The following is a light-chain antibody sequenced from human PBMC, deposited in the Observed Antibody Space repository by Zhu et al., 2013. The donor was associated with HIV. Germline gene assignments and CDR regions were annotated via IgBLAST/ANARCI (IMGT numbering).Light chain of an antibody. CDR1: QSVSSSY. V-gene: IGKV3-20*01. CDR2: GAS. Sequence: EIVLTQSPGTLSLSPGERVTLSCRASQSVSSSYLAWYQQKPGQAPRLLIYGASSRATGIPDRFSGSGSGTDFSLTISRLEPEDFAVYYCQQYGSSLGATFGPGTKVDIK. CDR3: QQYGSSLGAT. J-gene: IGKJ3*01.